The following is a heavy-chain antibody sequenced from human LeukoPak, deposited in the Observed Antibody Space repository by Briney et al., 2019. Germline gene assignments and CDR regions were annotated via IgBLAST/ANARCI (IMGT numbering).Heavy chain of an antibody. Sequence: PGGSLRLSCAASGFTFSSYGMSWVRQAPGKGLEWVSAISGSGGSTYYADSVKGRFTISRDNAKNSLYLQMNSLRAEDTALYYCARDYYDSSGYDPGDYFDYWGQGTLVTVSS. J-gene: IGHJ4*02. CDR3: ARDYYDSSGYDPGDYFDY. D-gene: IGHD3-22*01. CDR1: GFTFSSYG. V-gene: IGHV3-23*01. CDR2: ISGSGGST.